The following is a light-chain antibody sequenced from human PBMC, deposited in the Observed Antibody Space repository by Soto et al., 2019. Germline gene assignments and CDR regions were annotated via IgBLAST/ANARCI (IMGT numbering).Light chain of an antibody. CDR2: GAS. V-gene: IGKV3-20*01. CDR1: QSVRSNF. J-gene: IGKJ1*01. CDR3: QQYGSSLRT. Sequence: EIVLTQSPGTLSLSPGERATLSCRASQSVRSNFLAWYQQKPGQAPRLLIYGASSRATGIPDRFSGSGSGTDFTLTISRLEPEDFAVYYCQQYGSSLRTFGQGTKVDIK.